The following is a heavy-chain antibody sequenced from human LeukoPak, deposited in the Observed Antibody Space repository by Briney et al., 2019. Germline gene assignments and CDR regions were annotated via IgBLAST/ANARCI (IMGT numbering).Heavy chain of an antibody. CDR2: GST. J-gene: IGHJ4*02. D-gene: IGHD4-23*01. Sequence: SQTLSLTCTVSGGSISSGSYYWSWIRQPPGKGLEWIGYGSTNYNPSLKSRVTISADTSKNQFSLKLTSVTAADTAVYYCARVRFHYGGNSGINYFDYWGQGTLVTVSS. CDR3: ARVRFHYGGNSGINYFDY. CDR1: GGSISSGSYY. V-gene: IGHV4-61*01.